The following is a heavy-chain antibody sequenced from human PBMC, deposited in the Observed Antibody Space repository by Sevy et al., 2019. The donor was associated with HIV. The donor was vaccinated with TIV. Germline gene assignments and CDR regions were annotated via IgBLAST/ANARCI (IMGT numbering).Heavy chain of an antibody. Sequence: GGSLRLSCAASGFPFNDHAMHWVRQVPGKGLEWVSGISWNSRNIGYADFVKGRFIIARDNARHFVYLEMNSLRPKDTTFYYCSKDINRGCDGANCYSYYYYFYGLDVGGQGTTVTVSS. J-gene: IGHJ6*02. CDR1: GFPFNDHA. D-gene: IGHD2-21*01. V-gene: IGHV3-9*01. CDR3: SKDINRGCDGANCYSYYYYFYGLDV. CDR2: ISWNSRNI.